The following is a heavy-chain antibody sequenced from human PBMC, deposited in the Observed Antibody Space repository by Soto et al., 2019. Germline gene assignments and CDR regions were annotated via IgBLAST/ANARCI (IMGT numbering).Heavy chain of an antibody. V-gene: IGHV4-39*01. CDR2: IYYSGST. CDR3: ARPFYDFWSGYKGYYFDY. CDR1: GGSISSSSYY. D-gene: IGHD3-3*01. Sequence: SETLSLTCTVSGGSISSSSYYWGWIRQPPGKGLEWIGSIYYSGSTYYNPSLKSRVAISVDTSKNQFSLKLSSVTAADTAVYYCARPFYDFWSGYKGYYFDYWGQGTLVTVSS. J-gene: IGHJ4*02.